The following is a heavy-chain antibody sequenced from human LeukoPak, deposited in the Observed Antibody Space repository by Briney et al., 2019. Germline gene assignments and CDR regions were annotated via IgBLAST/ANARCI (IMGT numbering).Heavy chain of an antibody. CDR2: ISSSSSTI. J-gene: IGHJ4*02. V-gene: IGHV3-48*02. CDR3: ARAPGKQWDPLFDY. D-gene: IGHD1-26*01. CDR1: GFTFSSYS. Sequence: GGSLRLSCAASGFTFSSYSMNWVRQAPGKGLEWVSYISSSSSTIYYADSVKGRFTISRDDAKNSLYLQMNSLRDEDTAVYYCARAPGKQWDPLFDYWGQGALVTVSS.